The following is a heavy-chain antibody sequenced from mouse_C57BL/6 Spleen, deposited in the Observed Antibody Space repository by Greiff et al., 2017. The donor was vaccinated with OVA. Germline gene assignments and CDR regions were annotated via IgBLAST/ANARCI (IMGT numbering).Heavy chain of an antibody. D-gene: IGHD1-1*01. CDR1: GYAFSSYW. CDR2: IYPGDGDT. V-gene: IGHV1-80*01. Sequence: VQLQQSGAELVKPGASVKISCKASGYAFSSYWMNWVKQRPGKGLEWIGQIYPGDGDTNYNGKFKGKATMTADKSSSTAYMQLSSLTSDDSAVYFCARSGTTEVAYCYYAMDYWGQGTSVTVSS. CDR3: ARSGTTEVAYCYYAMDY. J-gene: IGHJ4*01.